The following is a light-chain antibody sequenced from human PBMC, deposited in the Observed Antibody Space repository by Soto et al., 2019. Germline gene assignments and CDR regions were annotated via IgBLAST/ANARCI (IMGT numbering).Light chain of an antibody. CDR1: QTIDTN. J-gene: IGKJ4*01. Sequence: EIVMTQSPGTLSVSPGERATLSCRASQTIDTNLAWYQQKPGQAPRLLIFAASTRATGIPDRFGGSGSGTDFSLTISSLQPEDLATFYCKQSTELPLTFGGGTKLEIK. CDR2: AAS. V-gene: IGKV3D-15*01. CDR3: KQSTELPLT.